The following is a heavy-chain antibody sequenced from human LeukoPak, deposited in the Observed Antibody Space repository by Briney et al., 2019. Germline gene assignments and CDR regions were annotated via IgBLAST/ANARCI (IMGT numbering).Heavy chain of an antibody. J-gene: IGHJ4*02. V-gene: IGHV3-30*03. CDR2: ISYDGTHK. CDR3: GRYGVVGATPDY. Sequence: GGSLRLSCAASGFTFTNYAMHWVRQAPGKGLEWVAVISYDGTHKFYADSVKGRFTISRDNTKNSLYLQMNSLRAEDTAVYYCGRYGVVGATPDYWGQGTLVTVSP. D-gene: IGHD1-26*01. CDR1: GFTFTNYA.